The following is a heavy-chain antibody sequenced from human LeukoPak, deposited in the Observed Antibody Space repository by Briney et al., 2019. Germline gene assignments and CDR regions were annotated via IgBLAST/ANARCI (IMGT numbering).Heavy chain of an antibody. D-gene: IGHD4-17*01. CDR1: GFTFSSYA. CDR2: ISYDGSNK. Sequence: TGGSLRLSCAASGFTFSSYAMHWVRQAPGKGLEWVAVISYDGSNKYYADSVKGRFTISRDNSKNTLYLQMNSLRAEDTAVYYCAKEMSDYGDTAYFDYWGQGTLVTVSS. J-gene: IGHJ4*02. CDR3: AKEMSDYGDTAYFDY. V-gene: IGHV3-30-3*01.